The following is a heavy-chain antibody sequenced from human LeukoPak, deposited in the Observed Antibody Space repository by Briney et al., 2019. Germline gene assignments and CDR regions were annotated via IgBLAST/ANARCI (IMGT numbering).Heavy chain of an antibody. J-gene: IGHJ4*01. D-gene: IGHD6-19*01. CDR2: IDSSGTT. CDR3: ATGGYSAWCDY. CDR1: DGSINTYF. Sequence: SETLSLTCSVSDGSINTYFWSWIRQPAGKGLEWIGRIDSSGTTSLNPSLKSRVTVSQDKSKKQFSLKLSSVTAADTAVYYCATGGYSAWCDYWGHGTQVIVSS. V-gene: IGHV4-4*07.